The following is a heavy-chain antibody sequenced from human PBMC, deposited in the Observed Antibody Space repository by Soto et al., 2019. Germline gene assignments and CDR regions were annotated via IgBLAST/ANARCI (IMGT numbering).Heavy chain of an antibody. D-gene: IGHD3-9*01. CDR1: GGSISSGDDY. J-gene: IGHJ6*02. Sequence: PSETLSLTCTVSGGSISSGDDYWSWIRQPPGKGLEWIGYIYYSGSTYYNPSLKSRVTISVDTSKNQFSLKLSSVTAADTAVYYCARDHYVYDILTGYGYYYGMDVWGQGTTVTVSS. CDR3: ARDHYVYDILTGYGYYYGMDV. V-gene: IGHV4-30-4*01. CDR2: IYYSGST.